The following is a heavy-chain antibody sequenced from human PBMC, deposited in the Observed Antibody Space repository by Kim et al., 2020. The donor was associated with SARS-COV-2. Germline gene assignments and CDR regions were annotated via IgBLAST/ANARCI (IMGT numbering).Heavy chain of an antibody. CDR2: INHSGST. CDR1: GGSFSGYY. D-gene: IGHD1-26*01. J-gene: IGHJ6*02. V-gene: IGHV4-34*01. CDR3: ARDVREREPLALYPSYMDV. Sequence: SETLSLTCAVYGGSFSGYYWSWIRQPPGKGLEWIGEINHSGSTNYNPSLKSRVTISVDTSKNQFSLKLSSVTAADTAVYYCARDVREREPLALYPSYMDVWGQGTTVTVSS.